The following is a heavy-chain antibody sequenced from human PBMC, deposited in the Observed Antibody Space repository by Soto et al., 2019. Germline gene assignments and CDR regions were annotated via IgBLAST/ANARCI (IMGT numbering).Heavy chain of an antibody. V-gene: IGHV2-26*01. CDR2: IFSNDEK. CDR3: ARIRVGATFGANWFDP. CDR1: GFSLSNARMG. D-gene: IGHD1-26*01. J-gene: IGHJ5*02. Sequence: QVTLKESGPVLVKPTETLTLTCTVSGFSLSNARMGVSWIRQPPGKALEWLAHIFSNDEKSYSTSLKSRLTISKDTSKSQVVLTMTNMDPVDTATYYCARIRVGATFGANWFDPWGQGTLVTVSS.